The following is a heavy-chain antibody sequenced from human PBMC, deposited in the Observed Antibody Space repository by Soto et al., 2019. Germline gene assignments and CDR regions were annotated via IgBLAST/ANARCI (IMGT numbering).Heavy chain of an antibody. J-gene: IGHJ3*02. Sequence: QLQLQESGPGLAKPSETLSLTCAVSGVSINPVTYYWGWIRQPPGEGLEWIGAISYGGTTYYNPSLELRLTISLDASQNHFPLRLSSVTAAEPAVYYCARHRYDSGYCSAQGIDIWGQGTMVTVSS. D-gene: IGHD5-12*01. CDR2: ISYGGTT. CDR1: GVSINPVTYY. CDR3: ARHRYDSGYCSAQGIDI. V-gene: IGHV4-39*01.